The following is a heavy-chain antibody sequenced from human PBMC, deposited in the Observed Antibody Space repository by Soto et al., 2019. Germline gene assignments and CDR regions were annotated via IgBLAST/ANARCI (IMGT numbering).Heavy chain of an antibody. Sequence: PGGSLRLSCVVSGFTVSSSNYMSWVRQAPGKGLEWVSVIYTGGTTYYADSVKGRFTISRDNSKNTLYLQMNSLRAEDTAVYYCHGYGYWGQGTLVTVS. J-gene: IGHJ4*02. CDR2: IYTGGTT. V-gene: IGHV3-53*01. D-gene: IGHD5-12*01. CDR3: HGYGY. CDR1: GFTVSSSNY.